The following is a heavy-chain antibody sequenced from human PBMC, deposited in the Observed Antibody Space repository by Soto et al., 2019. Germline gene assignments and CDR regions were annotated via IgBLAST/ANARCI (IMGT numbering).Heavy chain of an antibody. CDR2: ISGSGGST. CDR3: ARGQLPAATTYFDF. D-gene: IGHD2-15*01. V-gene: IGHV3-23*01. CDR1: GFTFSTYA. Sequence: EVQLLDSGGGLVQPGGSLRLSCAASGFTFSTYAMSWVRQAPGKGLEWVSAISGSGGSTYYADSVKGRFSISRDNSKNTLFLQMDSLRAEDTAVYYCARGQLPAATTYFDFWGQGTLVIVSS. J-gene: IGHJ4*02.